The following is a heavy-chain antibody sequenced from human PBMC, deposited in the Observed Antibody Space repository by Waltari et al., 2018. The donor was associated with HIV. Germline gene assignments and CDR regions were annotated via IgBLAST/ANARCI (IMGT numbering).Heavy chain of an antibody. CDR2: IIPDKGGT. D-gene: IGHD2-15*01. CDR1: GYTFTGYY. J-gene: IGHJ4*02. V-gene: IGHV1-2*02. Sequence: QVQLVQSGAEVKKPGASVKVSCKASGYTFTGYYMHWVRQAPGQGLEWMGGIIPDKGGTKYAQKFQGRVTMTREASISTAYMELSRLRSDDTAVYYGARDICNGGSCYSYYFDYWGQGTLVTVSS. CDR3: ARDICNGGSCYSYYFDY.